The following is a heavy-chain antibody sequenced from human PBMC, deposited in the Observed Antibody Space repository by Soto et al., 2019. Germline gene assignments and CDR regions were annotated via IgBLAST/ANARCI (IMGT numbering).Heavy chain of an antibody. J-gene: IGHJ5*02. V-gene: IGHV1-46*01. D-gene: IGHD2-21*02. CDR3: ARDGFYCGGDCYSSRFDP. Sequence: GASVKVSCKASGYTFTGYYMHWVRRAPGQGLEWMGWINPSGGSTSYAQKFQGRVTMTRDTSTSTVYMELSSLRSEDTAVYYCARDGFYCGGDCYSSRFDPWGQGTLVTVSS. CDR1: GYTFTGYY. CDR2: INPSGGST.